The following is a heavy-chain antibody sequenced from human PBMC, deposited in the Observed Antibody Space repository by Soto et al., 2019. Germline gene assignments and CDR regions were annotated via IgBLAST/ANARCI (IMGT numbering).Heavy chain of an antibody. CDR3: ARDRYSSSPMWFDP. D-gene: IGHD6-13*01. Sequence: SETLSLTCTVSGGSISGYYWSWIRQPPGKGLEWIGYIYYSGSTNYNPSLKSRVTISVDTSKNQFSLKLSSVTAADTAVYYCARDRYSSSPMWFDPWGQGTLVTVSS. CDR2: IYYSGST. J-gene: IGHJ5*02. CDR1: GGSISGYY. V-gene: IGHV4-59*01.